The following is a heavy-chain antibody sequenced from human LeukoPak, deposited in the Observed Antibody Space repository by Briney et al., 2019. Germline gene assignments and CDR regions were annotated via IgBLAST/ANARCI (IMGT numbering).Heavy chain of an antibody. V-gene: IGHV3-30-3*01. D-gene: IGHD3-3*01. Sequence: PGGSLRLSCAASGFTFSSYAMHWVRQAPGKGLEWVAVISYDGSNKYYADSVKGRFTISRDNSKNTLYLQMNSLRAEDTAVYYCARGFWSGYYYYYYYGMDVWGQGTTVTVSS. CDR3: ARGFWSGYYYYYYYGMDV. CDR2: ISYDGSNK. J-gene: IGHJ6*02. CDR1: GFTFSSYA.